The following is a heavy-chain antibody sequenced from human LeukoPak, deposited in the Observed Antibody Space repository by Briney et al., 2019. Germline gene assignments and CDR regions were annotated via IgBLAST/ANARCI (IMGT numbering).Heavy chain of an antibody. CDR3: ARVVTVTNGGFWFDP. J-gene: IGHJ5*02. V-gene: IGHV1-18*01. CDR1: GYTFTSYG. CDR2: ISAYNGNT. D-gene: IGHD4-11*01. Sequence: GASVKVSCKASGYTFTSYGISWVRQAPGEGVEWMGWISAYNGNTNYAQKLQGRVTMTTDTSTSTAYMELRSLRSDHTAVYYCARVVTVTNGGFWFDPWGQGTPVTVSS.